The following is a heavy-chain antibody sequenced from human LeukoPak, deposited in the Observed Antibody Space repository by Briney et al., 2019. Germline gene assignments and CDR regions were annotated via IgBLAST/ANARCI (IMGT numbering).Heavy chain of an antibody. Sequence: PSETLSLTCTVSGGSINTNYYWAWIRPPPGEGLEWIGSVYHSGIPYYTPSLKSRVSISVDTSKNQFSLKVTSVTAADTAVYYCAREWQYQFDYWGQGSLATVSS. V-gene: IGHV4-39*07. J-gene: IGHJ4*02. D-gene: IGHD4-11*01. CDR3: AREWQYQFDY. CDR2: VYHSGIP. CDR1: GGSINTNYY.